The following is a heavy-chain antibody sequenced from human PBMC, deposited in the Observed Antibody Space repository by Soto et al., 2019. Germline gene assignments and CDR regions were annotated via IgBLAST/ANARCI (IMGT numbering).Heavy chain of an antibody. J-gene: IGHJ4*02. CDR2: IYGDGST. CDR3: AGALGYNYAQAGAYLDY. Sequence: EVQLVESGGGLIQPGGSLRLSCAASGFTVSSNYLTWVRQAPGKGLEWVAVIYGDGSTYYADSVKGRFTISRDSSKSTLYLQMNSRRADDTAGYYCAGALGYNYAQAGAYLDYWGQGTLVTVSS. CDR1: GFTVSSNY. V-gene: IGHV3-53*01. D-gene: IGHD5-18*01.